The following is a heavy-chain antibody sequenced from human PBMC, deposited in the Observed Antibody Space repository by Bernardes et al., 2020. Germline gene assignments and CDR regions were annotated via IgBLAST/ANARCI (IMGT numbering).Heavy chain of an antibody. Sequence: ASVKVSCKASGYTFTSYAMHWVRQAPGQRLEWMGWINAGNGNTKYSQKFQGRVTITRDTSASTAYMELSSLRSEDTAVYYCAREGSNYDILTGYLYYYGMDVWGQGTTVTVSS. D-gene: IGHD3-9*01. V-gene: IGHV1-3*01. CDR2: INAGNGNT. J-gene: IGHJ6*02. CDR3: AREGSNYDILTGYLYYYGMDV. CDR1: GYTFTSYA.